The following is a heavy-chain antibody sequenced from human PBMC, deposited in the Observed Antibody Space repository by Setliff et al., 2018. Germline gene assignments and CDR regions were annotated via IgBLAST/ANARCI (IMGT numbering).Heavy chain of an antibody. J-gene: IGHJ4*02. CDR1: GFTFSDYS. D-gene: IGHD3-22*01. CDR3: AGGYPSNFDY. V-gene: IGHV3-11*01. CDR2: MGRNI. Sequence: GGSLRLSCAAAGFTFSDYSMTWIRQAPGKGLEWVSYMGRNIYYTDSVKGRFTVSRDNAKSSLYLQMNSLRVDDTAVYYCAGGYPSNFDYWGQGTLVTVSS.